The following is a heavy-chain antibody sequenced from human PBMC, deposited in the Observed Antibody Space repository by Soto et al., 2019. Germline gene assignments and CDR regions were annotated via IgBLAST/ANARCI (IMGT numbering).Heavy chain of an antibody. CDR2: IKNDGSEQ. J-gene: IGHJ4*02. Sequence: EVQLVESGGGLVQPGGALRLSCAASGFTFTAYYMTWVRQAPGKGLEWVASIKNDGSEQYYVDSVKGRFTISRDNAKNSLYLQMNSLRAGDTALYYCSRENWFQDYWGQVSLVTVSS. CDR3: SRENWFQDY. D-gene: IGHD3-10*01. V-gene: IGHV3-7*03. CDR1: GFTFTAYY.